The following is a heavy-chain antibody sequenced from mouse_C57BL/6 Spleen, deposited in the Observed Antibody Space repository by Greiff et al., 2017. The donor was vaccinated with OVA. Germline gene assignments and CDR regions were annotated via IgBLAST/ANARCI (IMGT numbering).Heavy chain of an antibody. CDR1: GYTFTSYW. CDR3: ALSYDGYYFDY. V-gene: IGHV1-69*01. Sequence: VQLQQPGAELVMPGASVKLSCKASGYTFTSYWMHWVKQRPGPGLEWIGEIDPSDSYTNYNQKFKGKSTLTVDKSSSTAYMQLSSLTSEDSAVYYCALSYDGYYFDYWGQGTTLTVSS. D-gene: IGHD2-3*01. CDR2: IDPSDSYT. J-gene: IGHJ2*01.